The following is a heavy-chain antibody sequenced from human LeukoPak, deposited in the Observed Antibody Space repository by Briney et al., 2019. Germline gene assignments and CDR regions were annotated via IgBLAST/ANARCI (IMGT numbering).Heavy chain of an antibody. CDR3: AGVGYSGSYYTFDY. CDR1: GGSISSYY. D-gene: IGHD1-26*01. J-gene: IGHJ4*02. V-gene: IGHV4-59*01. CDR2: IYYSGST. Sequence: SETLSLTCTVSGGSISSYYWSWIRQPPGKGLEWIGYIYYSGSTNYNPSLKSRVTISVDTSKNQFSLKLSSVTAADTAVCYCAGVGYSGSYYTFDYWGQGTLVTVSS.